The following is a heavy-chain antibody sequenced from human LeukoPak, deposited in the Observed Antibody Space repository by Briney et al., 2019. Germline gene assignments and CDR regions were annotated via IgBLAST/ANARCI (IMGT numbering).Heavy chain of an antibody. J-gene: IGHJ4*02. V-gene: IGHV3-23*01. Sequence: GGSLRLSCAASGFTFSSYAMSWVRQAPGKGLEWVSVISDSGGSTYYADSVKGRFTISGDNSKNTLYLQMNSLRAEDTAAYYCAKGRKGYDDSSAYWNYWGQGTLVTVSS. CDR2: ISDSGGST. CDR3: AKGRKGYDDSSAYWNY. D-gene: IGHD3-22*01. CDR1: GFTFSSYA.